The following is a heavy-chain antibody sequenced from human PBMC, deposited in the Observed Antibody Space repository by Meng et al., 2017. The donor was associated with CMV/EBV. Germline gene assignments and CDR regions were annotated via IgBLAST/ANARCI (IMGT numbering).Heavy chain of an antibody. D-gene: IGHD6-19*01. J-gene: IGHJ4*02. CDR3: ARDPEQWLDAFDY. CDR1: GFTFSSYW. Sequence: GESLKISCAASGFTFSSYWMSWVRQAPGKGLEWVANIKQDGSEKYYVDSVKGRFTISRDNAKNSLYLQMNSLRAEDTAVYYCARDPEQWLDAFDYWGQGTLVTVSS. V-gene: IGHV3-7*01. CDR2: IKQDGSEK.